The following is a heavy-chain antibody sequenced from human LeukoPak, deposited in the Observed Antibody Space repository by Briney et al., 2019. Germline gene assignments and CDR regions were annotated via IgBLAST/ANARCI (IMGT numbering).Heavy chain of an antibody. D-gene: IGHD4-23*01. CDR1: GFSFSTYA. Sequence: GGSLRLSCAASGFSFSTYAISWVRQAPGKGLEWVSCISTTSSYIFYADSVRGRFTISRDNAKNSLYLQMDSLRAEDTAVYYCASSSPTVVSDTYYYYAMDVWGQGTTVTVSS. V-gene: IGHV3-21*03. CDR2: ISTTSSYI. CDR3: ASSSPTVVSDTYYYYAMDV. J-gene: IGHJ6*02.